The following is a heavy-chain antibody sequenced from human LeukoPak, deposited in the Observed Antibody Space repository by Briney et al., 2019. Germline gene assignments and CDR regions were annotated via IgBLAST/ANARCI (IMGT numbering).Heavy chain of an antibody. CDR1: GFTFSSYW. D-gene: IGHD6-19*01. Sequence: PGGSLRLSCVASGFTFSSYWMHWVRQDPRKGLVWVSRINGDGSNINYADSVRGRFTISRDNAKNTLYLQMNSLRAEDTAVYYCARDDSKWLVSISVWGKGTTVTVSS. CDR3: ARDDSKWLVSISV. J-gene: IGHJ6*04. CDR2: INGDGSNI. V-gene: IGHV3-74*01.